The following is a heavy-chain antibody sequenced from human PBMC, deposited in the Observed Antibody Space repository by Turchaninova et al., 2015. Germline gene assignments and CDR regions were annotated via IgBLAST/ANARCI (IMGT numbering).Heavy chain of an antibody. V-gene: IGHV4-34*01. Sequence: QLQLPQWGAGLLKPSGTLSLPCVVYGGSVSGYYWMWVRQPPGKGLEWIGEVSHNGSANYNPSLKSRVTISMDTSKNQLSLKVRSVTAADTAMYYCPYGAYSPAFDIWGQGTMVTVSS. CDR3: PYGAYSPAFDI. CDR2: VSHNGSA. D-gene: IGHD4-17*01. J-gene: IGHJ3*02. CDR1: GGSVSGYY.